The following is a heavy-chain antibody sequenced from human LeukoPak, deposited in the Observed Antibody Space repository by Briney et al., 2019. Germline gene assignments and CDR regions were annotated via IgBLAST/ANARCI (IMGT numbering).Heavy chain of an antibody. CDR3: AKVAFGELLSYDY. D-gene: IGHD3-10*01. Sequence: PGGSLTLSCAASGFTFTTYAMSWVRQPPGKGLEWVATINGSGGSTYYAESVKGRFTISRDNSKSTLYLQRNSLRAEDTDVYYSAKVAFGELLSYDYWGQGTLVTVSS. CDR1: GFTFTTYA. J-gene: IGHJ4*02. CDR2: INGSGGST. V-gene: IGHV3-23*01.